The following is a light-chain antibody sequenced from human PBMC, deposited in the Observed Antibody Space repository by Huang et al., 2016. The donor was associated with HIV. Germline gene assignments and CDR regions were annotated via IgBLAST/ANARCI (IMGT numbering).Light chain of an antibody. V-gene: IGKV1-9*01. Sequence: IQLTQSPSSLSIYVGDKVTITCRASQGIPNYVAWYQQRPGKAPKLLIYAASTLQNGLPSRFSGSGSGADFALSIANVQPEDSATYYCQQFSSYPLTFGGGTKVEIK. CDR3: QQFSSYPLT. CDR1: QGIPNY. CDR2: AAS. J-gene: IGKJ4*01.